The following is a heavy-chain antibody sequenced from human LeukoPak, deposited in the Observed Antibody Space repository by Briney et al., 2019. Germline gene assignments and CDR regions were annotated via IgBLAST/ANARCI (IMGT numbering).Heavy chain of an antibody. CDR3: ARDISGWLDY. D-gene: IGHD6-19*01. J-gene: IGHJ4*02. CDR2: ISSSTIYI. CDR1: GFTLSSYS. Sequence: GGSLRLSCAASGFTLSSYSMNWVRQAPGKGLEWVSSISSSTIYIYYADSVKGRFTISRDNAKNSLYLQMNRLRAEDTAVYYCARDISGWLDYWGQGTLVTVSS. V-gene: IGHV3-21*01.